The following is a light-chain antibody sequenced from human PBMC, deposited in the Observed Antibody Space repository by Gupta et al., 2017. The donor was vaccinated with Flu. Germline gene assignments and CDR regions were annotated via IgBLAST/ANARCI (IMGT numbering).Light chain of an antibody. V-gene: IGKV3-15*01. J-gene: IGKJ1*01. CDR2: GAS. Sequence: EIVMTQSPATLSVSPGERATLSCRASQSVSTNLVWYQQKPGQAPRLLIYGASTRATGIPARFSGSGSGTEFTLSISSLQSDDIALYYCQQYRNWPRTFGQGTKVEV. CDR3: QQYRNWPRT. CDR1: QSVSTN.